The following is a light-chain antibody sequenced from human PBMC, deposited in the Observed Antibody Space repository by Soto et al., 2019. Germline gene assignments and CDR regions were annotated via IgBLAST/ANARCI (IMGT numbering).Light chain of an antibody. V-gene: IGKV3-20*01. CDR3: QQYDGAPLT. J-gene: IGKJ3*01. CDR2: AAS. CDR1: QTLSINS. Sequence: EIVLTQSPDTLSLSPGERATLFCRASQTLSINSLAWYQQKPGQAPRLLIYAASTSHTGIPDRFNGSGSGTDFALTINRLEPEDFAVYFCQQYDGAPLTFGPGTKVDVK.